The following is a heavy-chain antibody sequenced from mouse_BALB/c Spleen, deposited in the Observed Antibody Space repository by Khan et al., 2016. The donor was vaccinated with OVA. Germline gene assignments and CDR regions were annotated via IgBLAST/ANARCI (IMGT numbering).Heavy chain of an antibody. Sequence: VQLQQSGAELAKPGASVKMSCKASGYTFTSYWMHWVKQRPGQGLEWIGYINPSTDYTEYNQKFKDKATLTADKSSSTAYMQLTSLTSEDSAVYYCTNHGSSSAWFTYRGQGTLVTVSA. V-gene: IGHV1-7*01. D-gene: IGHD1-1*01. J-gene: IGHJ3*01. CDR1: GYTFTSYW. CDR3: TNHGSSSAWFTY. CDR2: INPSTDYT.